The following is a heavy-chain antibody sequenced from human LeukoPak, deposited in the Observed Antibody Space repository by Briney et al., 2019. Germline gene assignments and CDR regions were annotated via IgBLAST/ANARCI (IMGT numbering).Heavy chain of an antibody. D-gene: IGHD3-10*01. CDR3: ARPRFIPYYYGMDV. CDR1: GYTFTSYD. V-gene: IGHV1-8*01. CDR2: MNPNSGNT. Sequence: GASVKVSCKASGYTFTSYDINWVRQATGQGLEWMGWMNPNSGNTGYAQKFQGRVTITRNTSISTAYMELSSLRSEDTAVYYCARPRFIPYYYGMDVWGQGTTVTVSS. J-gene: IGHJ6*02.